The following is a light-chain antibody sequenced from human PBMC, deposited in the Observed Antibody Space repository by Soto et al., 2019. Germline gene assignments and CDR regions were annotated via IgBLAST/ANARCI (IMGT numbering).Light chain of an antibody. CDR3: QQYNNWPPWT. Sequence: EIEMTQSPATLSVSPGERATLSCRAGQSVSSNLAWYQQKPGQAPRLLIYGASTRATGIPARFSGSGSGTDFTLTISSLQSEDFAVYYCQQYNNWPPWTFGQGTKVEIK. CDR2: GAS. V-gene: IGKV3-15*01. CDR1: QSVSSN. J-gene: IGKJ1*01.